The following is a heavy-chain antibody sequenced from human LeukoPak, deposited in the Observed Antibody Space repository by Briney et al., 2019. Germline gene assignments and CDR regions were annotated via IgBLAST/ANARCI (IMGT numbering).Heavy chain of an antibody. CDR1: GGSISSYY. CDR3: ARDGVGANGYFDY. Sequence: SETLSLTCTVSGGSISSYYWSWIRQPPGEGLEWIGYIYYSGSTNYNPSLKSRVTISVDTSKNQFSLKLSSVTAADTAVYYCARDGVGANGYFDYWGQGTLVTVSS. J-gene: IGHJ4*02. CDR2: IYYSGST. V-gene: IGHV4-59*01. D-gene: IGHD1-26*01.